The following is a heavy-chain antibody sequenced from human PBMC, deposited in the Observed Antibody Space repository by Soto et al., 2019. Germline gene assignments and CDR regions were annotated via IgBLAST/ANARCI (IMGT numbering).Heavy chain of an antibody. J-gene: IGHJ6*03. D-gene: IGHD1-26*01. CDR1: GGPISSYY. Sequence: SETLSLTCTVSGGPISSYYWSWIRQPPGKGLEWIGYIYYSGSTNYNPSLKSRVTISVDTSKNQFSLKLSSVTAADTAVYYCARSSGSYYYYYYMDVWGKGTTVTVSS. V-gene: IGHV4-59*01. CDR3: ARSSGSYYYYYYMDV. CDR2: IYYSGST.